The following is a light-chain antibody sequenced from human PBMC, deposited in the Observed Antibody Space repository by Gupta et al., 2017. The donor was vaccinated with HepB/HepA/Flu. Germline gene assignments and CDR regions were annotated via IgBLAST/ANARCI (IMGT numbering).Light chain of an antibody. Sequence: QSVLTQPPSASGTPGQRVTISCSGSSPNIGTNTVNWYHQFPGTAPKLLIHSNHQWPSGVPDRFSGSKSGTSASLAISGLQSEDEGNYYCAAWDDGLNALVFGGGTKLTVL. CDR1: SPNIGTNT. CDR2: SNH. V-gene: IGLV1-44*01. CDR3: AAWDDGLNALV. J-gene: IGLJ2*01.